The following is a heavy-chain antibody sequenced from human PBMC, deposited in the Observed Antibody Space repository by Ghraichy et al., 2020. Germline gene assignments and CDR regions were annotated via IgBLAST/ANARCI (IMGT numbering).Heavy chain of an antibody. CDR3: ARGGRSSSTSHNWFDP. V-gene: IGHV4-31*03. Sequence: SETLSLTCTVSGGSISSGGYYWNWVRQHPGKGLEWIGYIYYSGNTYYNSSLKSRLTISVDTSKNHFSLKLSSVTAADTAVYYCARGGRSSSTSHNWFDPWGQGTLVTVSS. D-gene: IGHD2-2*01. J-gene: IGHJ5*02. CDR2: IYYSGNT. CDR1: GGSISSGGYY.